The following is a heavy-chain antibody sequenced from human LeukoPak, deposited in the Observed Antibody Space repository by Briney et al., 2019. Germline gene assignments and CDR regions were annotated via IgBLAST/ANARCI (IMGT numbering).Heavy chain of an antibody. V-gene: IGHV6-1*01. D-gene: IGHD3-3*01. CDR1: GDSVSSNNAT. J-gene: IGHJ4*02. Sequence: SQTLSLTCAISGDSVSSNNATWTWIRQSPSRGLEWLGRTYYRSKWYNDYALSVESRITINPDTSKNQFSLKLSSVTAADTAVYYCASLRGDFWSGYYTVEYYFDYWGQGTLVTVSS. CDR3: ASLRGDFWSGYYTVEYYFDY. CDR2: TYYRSKWYN.